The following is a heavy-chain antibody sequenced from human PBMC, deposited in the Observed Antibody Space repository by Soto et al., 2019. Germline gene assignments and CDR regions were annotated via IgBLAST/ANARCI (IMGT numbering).Heavy chain of an antibody. J-gene: IGHJ3*02. CDR2: ISAYNGNR. CDR3: ARGRIVESIHDAFEI. D-gene: IGHD1-26*01. V-gene: IGHV1-18*01. CDR1: GYPFTSYG. Sequence: ASVKVSCKASGYPFTSYGISCVRQAPGQGLEWVAWISAYNGNRDTAQKFQGRVTMTLDTATDTAHMELGDLTSADTAVYYCARGRIVESIHDAFEIWGQGTKVTVSS.